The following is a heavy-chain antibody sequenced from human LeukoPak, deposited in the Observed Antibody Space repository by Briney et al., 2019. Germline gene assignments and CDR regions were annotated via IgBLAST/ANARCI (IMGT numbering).Heavy chain of an antibody. CDR3: ALGTINKDYYFGMDV. V-gene: IGHV3-11*01. J-gene: IGHJ6*02. CDR1: GFTFSDYY. D-gene: IGHD2-8*01. Sequence: PGGSLRLSCAASGFTFSDYYMTWIRQAPGKGLEWLSYISNTGSTVLYADSVMGRFTVSRDNAKRSLYLQIKSLRDDDTAVYHCALGTINKDYYFGMDVWGQGTTVTVSS. CDR2: ISNTGSTV.